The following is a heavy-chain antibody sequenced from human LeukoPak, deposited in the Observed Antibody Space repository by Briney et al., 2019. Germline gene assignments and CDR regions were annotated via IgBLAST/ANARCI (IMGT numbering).Heavy chain of an antibody. CDR3: AREGPGGAAAVAYFDY. CDR1: GDSVSSNSAA. V-gene: IGHV6-1*01. J-gene: IGHJ4*02. Sequence: SQTLSLTRAISGDSVSSNSAAWNWIRQSPSRGLEWLGRTYHRSKWYNDYAVSVKSRITINPDTSKNQFSLQLNSVTPEDTAVYYCAREGPGGAAAVAYFDYWGQGTLVTVSS. D-gene: IGHD6-13*01. CDR2: TYHRSKWYN.